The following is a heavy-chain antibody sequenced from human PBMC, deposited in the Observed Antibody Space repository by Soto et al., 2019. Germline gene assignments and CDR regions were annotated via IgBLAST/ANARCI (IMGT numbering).Heavy chain of an antibody. CDR2: INHSGST. V-gene: IGHV4-34*01. CDR3: ARGRTLITGTSLAD. D-gene: IGHD1-20*01. J-gene: IGHJ4*02. CDR1: DGSFSGYY. Sequence: FVPQSHTYTVYDGSFSGYYWTWISQPPGKGLEWIGEINHSGSTNYKPSLRSRVTISVDTSKNQLSLKVNSVTAADTAVYYCARGRTLITGTSLADWGQGTPVTFSS.